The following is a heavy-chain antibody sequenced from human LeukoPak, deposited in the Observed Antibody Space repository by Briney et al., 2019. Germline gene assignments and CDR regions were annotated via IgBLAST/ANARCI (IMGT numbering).Heavy chain of an antibody. CDR2: ISGSGAST. D-gene: IGHD5-18*01. CDR1: GFSFSSYG. CDR3: TKGWGYSHGFHDDY. Sequence: GGSLRLSCAASGFSFSSYGMSWVRQAPGKGLEWVSTISGSGASTFYSDSVKGRFTISRDNSKNTLYLQMNSLRAEDTAVYHCTKGWGYSHGFHDDYWGQGTLVTVSS. V-gene: IGHV3-23*01. J-gene: IGHJ4*02.